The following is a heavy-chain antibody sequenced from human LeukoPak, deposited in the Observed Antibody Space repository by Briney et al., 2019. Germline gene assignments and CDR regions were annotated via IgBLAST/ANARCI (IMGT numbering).Heavy chain of an antibody. CDR3: ARHLDYYGSGSYEY. V-gene: IGHV4-59*08. D-gene: IGHD3-10*01. J-gene: IGHJ4*02. CDR1: GGSISTYH. Sequence: PSETLSLTCAVSGGSISTYHWSWIRQPPGKGLEWIGCISYSGSTNYNPSLKSRVTISVDTSKSQFSLKLSSVTAADTAVYYCARHLDYYGSGSYEYWGQGTLVTVPS. CDR2: ISYSGST.